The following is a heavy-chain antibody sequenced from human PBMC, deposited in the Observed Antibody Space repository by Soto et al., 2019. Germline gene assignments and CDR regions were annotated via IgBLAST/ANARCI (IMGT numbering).Heavy chain of an antibody. Sequence: SVKVSCKASGGTFSSYAISWVRQAPGQGLEWMGGIIPIFGTANYAQKFQGRVTITADESTSTAYMELSSLRSEDTAVYYCARDDYDSSGNDYWGQGTLVTVSS. J-gene: IGHJ4*02. CDR3: ARDDYDSSGNDY. CDR2: IIPIFGTA. V-gene: IGHV1-69*13. D-gene: IGHD3-22*01. CDR1: GGTFSSYA.